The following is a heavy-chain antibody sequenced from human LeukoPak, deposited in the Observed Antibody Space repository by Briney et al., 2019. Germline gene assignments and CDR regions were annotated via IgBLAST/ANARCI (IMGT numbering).Heavy chain of an antibody. V-gene: IGHV1-2*04. CDR1: GYTFTGYY. D-gene: IGHD3-3*01. J-gene: IGHJ4*02. Sequence: WASVKVSCKASGYTFTGYYMHWVRQAPGQGLDGMGWIKANSGGTNYAQKFQGWVTMTRGPSISTAYLELSRLRSDHTAVYYCARGQAIFGVVIISEAFDYWGQGTLVTVSS. CDR3: ARGQAIFGVVIISEAFDY. CDR2: IKANSGGT.